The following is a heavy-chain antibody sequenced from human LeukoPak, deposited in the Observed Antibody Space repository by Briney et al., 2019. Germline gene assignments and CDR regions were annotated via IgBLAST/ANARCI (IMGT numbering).Heavy chain of an antibody. V-gene: IGHV4-39*01. Sequence: SETLSLTCTVSGGSISSSSYYWGWIRQPPGKGLEWIGSIYYSGSTYYNPSLKSRVTISVDTSKNQFSLKLSSVTAADTAVYYCARPRSYDILTGPFDYWGQGTLVTVSS. CDR3: ARPRSYDILTGPFDY. CDR2: IYYSGST. J-gene: IGHJ4*02. D-gene: IGHD3-9*01. CDR1: GGSISSSSYY.